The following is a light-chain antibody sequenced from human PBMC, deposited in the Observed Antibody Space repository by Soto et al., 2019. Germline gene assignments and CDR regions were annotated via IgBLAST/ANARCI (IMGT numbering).Light chain of an antibody. Sequence: EIVMTQSPATLSVSPGERGTLSCRASQSISSNLAWYQQKPGQAPRLVIYGASTRATGIPDRFSGGGSGTEFTLTISSPQSEDFVVYYCQQYNSWPPITFGQGTRLEI. J-gene: IGKJ5*01. V-gene: IGKV3-15*01. CDR1: QSISSN. CDR3: QQYNSWPPIT. CDR2: GAS.